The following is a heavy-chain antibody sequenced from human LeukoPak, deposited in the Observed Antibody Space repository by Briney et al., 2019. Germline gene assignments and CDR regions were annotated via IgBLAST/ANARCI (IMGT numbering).Heavy chain of an antibody. V-gene: IGHV1-69*13. J-gene: IGHJ6*02. Sequence: ASVKVSCKASGGTFSSYAISWVRQAPGQGLEWMGGIIPIFGTANYAQKFQGRVTITADESTSTAYMELSSLRSEDTAVYYCARDPSELELLNGTDVWGQGTTVTVSS. CDR1: GGTFSSYA. CDR2: IIPIFGTA. D-gene: IGHD1-7*01. CDR3: ARDPSELELLNGTDV.